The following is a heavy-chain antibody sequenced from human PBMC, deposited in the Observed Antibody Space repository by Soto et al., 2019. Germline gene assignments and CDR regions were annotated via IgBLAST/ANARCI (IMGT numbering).Heavy chain of an antibody. Sequence: SVKVSCKASGYTFTSYAISWVRQAPGQGLEWMGGIIPIFGTANYAQKFQGRVTITADESTSTAYMELSSLRSEDTAVYYCARSAARERWFDPWGQGTLVTVSS. CDR2: IIPIFGTA. J-gene: IGHJ5*02. CDR3: ARSAARERWFDP. CDR1: GYTFTSYA. D-gene: IGHD1-1*01. V-gene: IGHV1-69*13.